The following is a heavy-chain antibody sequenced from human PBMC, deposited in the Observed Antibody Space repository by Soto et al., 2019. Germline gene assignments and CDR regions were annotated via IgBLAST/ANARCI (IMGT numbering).Heavy chain of an antibody. CDR3: AHRGFVIGDFDY. J-gene: IGHJ4*02. CDR1: GFSLSTKGVS. Sequence: QITLKESGPTLVKPTQTLTLTCTFSGFSLSTKGVSVGWIRQPPGKALEWLAIIYWDDDKRYSPSLKSRLTITKDTSKNQVVLTLTNMDPVDTASYYCAHRGFVIGDFDYWGQGTLVPVSS. CDR2: IYWDDDK. V-gene: IGHV2-5*02. D-gene: IGHD3-10*01.